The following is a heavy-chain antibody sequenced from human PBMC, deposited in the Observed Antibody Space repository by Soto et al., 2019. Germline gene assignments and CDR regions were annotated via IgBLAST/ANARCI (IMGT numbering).Heavy chain of an antibody. CDR1: GFTFDDYA. CDR3: AKALYYYDSSGYYYYYYGMDV. CDR2: ISWNSGSI. Sequence: GGSLRLSCAASGFTFDDYAMHWVRQAPGKGLEWVSGISWNSGSIGYADSVKGRFTISRDNAKNSLYLQMNSLRAEDTALYYCAKALYYYDSSGYYYYYYGMDVWGQGTTVTVSS. V-gene: IGHV3-9*01. D-gene: IGHD3-22*01. J-gene: IGHJ6*02.